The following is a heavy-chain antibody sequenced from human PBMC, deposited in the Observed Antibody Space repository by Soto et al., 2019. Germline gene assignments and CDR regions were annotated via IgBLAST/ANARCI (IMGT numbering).Heavy chain of an antibody. Sequence: DVQLVESGGGLVQPGRSLRLSCAASGFKSSDYWMSWVRQAPGKGLEWVGNIKHDTSEAHYADSVKGRFTITRDNIKNFLFLQMNGLRSDDTASYYCARDGLLFSGPYRPSRFDYWGLGTLVTVSS. CDR3: ARDGLLFSGPYRPSRFDY. CDR1: GFKSSDYW. V-gene: IGHV3-7*03. J-gene: IGHJ4*02. D-gene: IGHD3-16*02. CDR2: IKHDTSEA.